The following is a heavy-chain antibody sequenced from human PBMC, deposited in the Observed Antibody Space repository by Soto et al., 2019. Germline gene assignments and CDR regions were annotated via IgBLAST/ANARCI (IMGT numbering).Heavy chain of an antibody. CDR1: GGSISSGDYY. Sequence: SETLSLTCTVSGGSISSGDYYWIWIRQPPGKGLEWIGYIYYSGSTYYNPSLKSRVTISVDTSKNQFSLKLSSVTAADTAVYYCARGDLGVAATYFDYWGQGTLVTVS. CDR3: ARGDLGVAATYFDY. J-gene: IGHJ4*02. V-gene: IGHV4-30-4*01. CDR2: IYYSGST. D-gene: IGHD2-15*01.